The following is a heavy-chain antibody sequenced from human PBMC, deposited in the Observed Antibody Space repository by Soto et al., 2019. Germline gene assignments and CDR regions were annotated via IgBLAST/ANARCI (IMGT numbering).Heavy chain of an antibody. V-gene: IGHV5-51*01. Sequence: GESLKISCKGSGYSFTSYWIGWVRQMPGKGLEWMGIIYPGDSDTRYSPSFQGQVTISADKSISTACLQWSSLKASDTAMYYCARRSKDYYDSSGYYYWGQGTLVTVSS. D-gene: IGHD3-22*01. CDR2: IYPGDSDT. CDR1: GYSFTSYW. J-gene: IGHJ4*02. CDR3: ARRSKDYYDSSGYYY.